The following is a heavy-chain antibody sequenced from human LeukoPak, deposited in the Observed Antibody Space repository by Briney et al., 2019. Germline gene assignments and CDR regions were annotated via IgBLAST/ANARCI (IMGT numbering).Heavy chain of an antibody. CDR2: ISAYTGNT. CDR3: ARVAYGGNDFWG. J-gene: IGHJ4*02. CDR1: GYTFTSYG. D-gene: IGHD4-23*01. V-gene: IGHV1-18*01. Sequence: ASVKVSCKASGYTFTSYGISWVRQAPGQGLEWVGWISAYTGNTNYAQRLQRRVTMTTDTSTSKAYRELRSQGSDDTAVEGCARVAYGGNDFWGWGQVTLVSFAS.